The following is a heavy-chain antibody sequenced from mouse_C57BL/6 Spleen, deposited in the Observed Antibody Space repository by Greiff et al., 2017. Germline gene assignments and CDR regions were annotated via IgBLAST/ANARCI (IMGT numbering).Heavy chain of an antibody. D-gene: IGHD1-2*01. CDR1: GFTFSDYG. CDR3: ARPAGPYAMDY. Sequence: EVQVVESGGGLVKPGGSLKLSCAASGFTFSDYGMHWVRQAPEKGLEWVAYIRSGSSTIYYADTVKGRFTISRVNAKNTLFLQMTSLRSEDTAMYYCARPAGPYAMDYWGQGTSVTVSS. V-gene: IGHV5-17*01. CDR2: IRSGSSTI. J-gene: IGHJ4*01.